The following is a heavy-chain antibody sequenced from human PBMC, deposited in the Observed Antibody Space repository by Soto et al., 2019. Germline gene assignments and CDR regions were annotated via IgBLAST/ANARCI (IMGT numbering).Heavy chain of an antibody. Sequence: QVQLVESGGGVVQPGRSLRLSCAASGFTFSSYAMHWVRQAPGKGLEWVAVISYDGSNKYYADSVKGRFTISRDNSKSTLYLQMNSLRAEDTAVYYCARPDYGSGSDPDYWGQGTLVTVSS. CDR2: ISYDGSNK. D-gene: IGHD3-10*01. CDR3: ARPDYGSGSDPDY. J-gene: IGHJ4*01. V-gene: IGHV3-30-3*01. CDR1: GFTFSSYA.